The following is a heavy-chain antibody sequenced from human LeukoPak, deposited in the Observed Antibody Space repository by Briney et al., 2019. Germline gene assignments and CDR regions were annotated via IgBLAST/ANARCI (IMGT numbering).Heavy chain of an antibody. CDR2: INHRGST. CDR1: GGSFIGYY. V-gene: IGHV4-34*01. Sequence: PSETLSLTCAVYGGSFIGYYWSWIRQPPGKGLEWIGEINHRGSTNYTPSLKSRVTISVDTSKNQFSLKLSSVTAADTAVYYCARCHILTGYYSRWGQGTLVTVSS. CDR3: ARCHILTGYYSR. D-gene: IGHD3-9*01. J-gene: IGHJ4*02.